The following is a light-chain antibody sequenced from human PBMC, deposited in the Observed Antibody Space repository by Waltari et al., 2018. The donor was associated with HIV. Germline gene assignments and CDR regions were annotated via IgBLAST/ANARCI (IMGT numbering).Light chain of an antibody. Sequence: QSVLTQTPSASGTPWQRVIVSCSGSGSNIGANTVNWYQQLPGAAPRLLIHSLDQRPSGVPDRFSGSKSGASASLAISGLQSEDEADYYCAAWDDSLNAYVFGGGTKVTVL. V-gene: IGLV1-44*01. CDR1: GSNIGANT. J-gene: IGLJ1*01. CDR2: SLD. CDR3: AAWDDSLNAYV.